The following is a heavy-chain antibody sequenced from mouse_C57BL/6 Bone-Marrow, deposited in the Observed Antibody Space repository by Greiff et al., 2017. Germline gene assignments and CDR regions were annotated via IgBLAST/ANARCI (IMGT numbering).Heavy chain of an antibody. CDR1: GYTFTSYW. CDR3: ASMVTTHYYAMDY. V-gene: IGHV1-59*01. CDR2: IDPSDSYT. Sequence: QVQLKESGAELVRPGTSVKLSCKASGYTFTSYWMHWVKQRPGQGLEWIGVIDPSDSYTNYNQKFKGKATLTVDTSSSTAYMQLSSLTSEDSAVYYCASMVTTHYYAMDYWGQGTSVTVSS. D-gene: IGHD2-2*01. J-gene: IGHJ4*01.